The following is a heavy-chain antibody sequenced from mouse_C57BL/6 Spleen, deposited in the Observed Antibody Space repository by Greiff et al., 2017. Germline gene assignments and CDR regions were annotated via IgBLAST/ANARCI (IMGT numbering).Heavy chain of an antibody. Sequence: ESGPGLVKPSQSLSLTCSVTGYSITSGYYWNWIRQFPGNKLEWMGYISYDGSNNYNPSLKNRISITRDTSKNQFFLKLNSVTTEDTATYYCAIDGYYDYFDYWGQGTTLTVSS. V-gene: IGHV3-6*01. CDR2: ISYDGSN. CDR3: AIDGYYDYFDY. CDR1: GYSITSGYY. D-gene: IGHD2-3*01. J-gene: IGHJ2*01.